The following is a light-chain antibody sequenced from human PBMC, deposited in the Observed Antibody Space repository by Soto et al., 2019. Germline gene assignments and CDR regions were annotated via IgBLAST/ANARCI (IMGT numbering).Light chain of an antibody. Sequence: QSALTQPPSVSEAPRQRVTISCSGSSSNIGNNGVNWYQQLPGKAPKLLIYQDDLLPSGVSDRFSGSKSGTSASLAISGLQSEDEADYYCAAWDDSLNGVIFGGGTKLTVL. CDR1: SSNIGNNG. J-gene: IGLJ2*01. CDR2: QDD. CDR3: AAWDDSLNGVI. V-gene: IGLV1-36*01.